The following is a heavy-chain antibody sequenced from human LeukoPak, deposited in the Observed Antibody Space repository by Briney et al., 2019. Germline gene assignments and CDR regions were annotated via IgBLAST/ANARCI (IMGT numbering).Heavy chain of an antibody. CDR1: GYSFTSYW. J-gene: IGHJ4*02. CDR2: IYPGDSDT. CDR3: ATYYDSSGYYFDY. V-gene: IGHV5-51*01. D-gene: IGHD3-22*01. Sequence: GESLKISCKGSGYSFTSYWIGWVRQMPGKGLEWMGIIYPGDSDTSYSPSFQGQVTISADKSISTAYLQWSSLKASDTAMYYCATYYDSSGYYFDYWGQGTLVTVSS.